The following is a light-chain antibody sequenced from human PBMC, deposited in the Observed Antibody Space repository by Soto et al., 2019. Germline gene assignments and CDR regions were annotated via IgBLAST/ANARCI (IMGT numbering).Light chain of an antibody. CDR3: RQDYNYPAT. CDR1: QGMTND. Sequence: AIQMTQSPSSLSASVGDRVTITCRASQGMTNDLGWYQQKPGKAPKLLIYAASSLQSGVPSRFSGSGSDIDFTLTISSLQPEDFATYYCRQDYNYPATFEHGTKVEIK. V-gene: IGKV1-6*01. CDR2: AAS. J-gene: IGKJ1*01.